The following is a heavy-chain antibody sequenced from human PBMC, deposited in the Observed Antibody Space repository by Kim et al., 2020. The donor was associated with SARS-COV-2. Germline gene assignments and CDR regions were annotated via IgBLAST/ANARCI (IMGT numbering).Heavy chain of an antibody. Sequence: SETLSLTCAVSGGSISSSDLWSWVRQPPGPGLEWIGEIHHGGSTTYNRSLKSRVAMSLDKSKNQFSVNLSSVTAADTAIYYCARCLVDWTSVRFDPWGQGTLVTVSS. J-gene: IGHJ5*02. D-gene: IGHD6-6*01. V-gene: IGHV4-4*02. CDR1: GGSISSSDL. CDR3: ARCLVDWTSVRFDP. CDR2: IHHGGST.